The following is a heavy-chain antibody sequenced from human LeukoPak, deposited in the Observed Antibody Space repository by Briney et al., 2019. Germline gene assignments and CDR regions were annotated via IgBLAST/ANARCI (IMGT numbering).Heavy chain of an antibody. Sequence: GTSLRLSCAASGFTFSNYGMQWVRQAPGKGLEWVANIKQDGSEKYYVDSMKGRFTISRDNAKNSLYLQMNSLRAEDTAVYYCARVARVGGGYGYNSGLFDYWGQGTLVAVSS. J-gene: IGHJ4*02. CDR3: ARVARVGGGYGYNSGLFDY. CDR2: IKQDGSEK. V-gene: IGHV3-7*01. D-gene: IGHD5-24*01. CDR1: GFTFSNYG.